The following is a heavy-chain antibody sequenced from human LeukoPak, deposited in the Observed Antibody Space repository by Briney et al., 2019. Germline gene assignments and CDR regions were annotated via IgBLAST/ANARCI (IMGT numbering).Heavy chain of an antibody. J-gene: IGHJ5*02. CDR3: ARDRIAAPGLDP. D-gene: IGHD6-13*01. CDR2: ISSSSSYI. CDR1: GFTFSSYS. V-gene: IGHV3-21*01. Sequence: GGSLRLSCAASGFTFSSYSMNWVRQAPGKGLEWVSFISSSSSYIYYADSVKGRFTISRDNAKNSLYLQVNSLRAEDTAVYYCARDRIAAPGLDPWGQGTLVTVSS.